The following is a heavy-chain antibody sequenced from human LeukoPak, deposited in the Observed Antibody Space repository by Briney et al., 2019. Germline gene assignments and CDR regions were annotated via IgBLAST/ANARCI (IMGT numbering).Heavy chain of an antibody. CDR1: GGSISSSSYY. V-gene: IGHV4-39*07. D-gene: IGHD3-22*01. CDR3: ARDGDSSGYQYAFDI. CDR2: IYYSGST. Sequence: SETLSLTCTVSGGSISSSSYYWGWIRQPPGKGLEWIGSIYYSGSTYYNPSLKSRVTISVDTSKNQFSLKLSSVTAADTAVYYCARDGDSSGYQYAFDIWGQGTMVTVSS. J-gene: IGHJ3*02.